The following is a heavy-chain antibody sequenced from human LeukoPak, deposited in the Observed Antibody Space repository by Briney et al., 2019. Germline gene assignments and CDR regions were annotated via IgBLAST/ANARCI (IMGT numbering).Heavy chain of an antibody. Sequence: GGSLRLSCAASGFTFRDYTMNWVRQTPGKGLEWVSAINKGGSYMTYADSVKGRFTLSRDTSKNTLYLQMNSLRAEDTAVYYCARGVVGSVSFDYWGQGTLVTVSS. D-gene: IGHD2-21*01. V-gene: IGHV3-21*01. J-gene: IGHJ4*02. CDR1: GFTFRDYT. CDR2: INKGGSYM. CDR3: ARGVVGSVSFDY.